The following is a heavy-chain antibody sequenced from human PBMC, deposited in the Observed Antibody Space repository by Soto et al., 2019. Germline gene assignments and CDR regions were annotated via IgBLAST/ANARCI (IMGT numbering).Heavy chain of an antibody. CDR2: ISGSGGST. D-gene: IGHD5-18*01. CDR3: AKDSSYGYVPFDY. V-gene: IGHV3-23*01. J-gene: IGHJ4*02. CDR1: GFTFSSYA. Sequence: PGGSLRLSCAASGFTFSSYAMSWVRQAPGKGLEWVSAISGSGGSTYYADSVKGRFTISRDNSKKTLYLQMNSLRAEYTAVYYCAKDSSYGYVPFDYWGQGTLVTVSS.